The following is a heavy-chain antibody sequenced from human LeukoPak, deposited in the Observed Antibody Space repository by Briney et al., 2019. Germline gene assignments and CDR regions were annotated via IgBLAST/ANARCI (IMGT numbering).Heavy chain of an antibody. V-gene: IGHV4-30-2*01. CDR1: GGSMSSGGYS. D-gene: IGHD3-16*01. Sequence: SETLSLTCAVSGGSMSSGGYSWSWIRQPPGKGLEFIGYIYHSGTTYYHPSLKSRLTISVDRSENQLSLKLTSVTAADTAVYYCAKMSVSSNWFDPWGQGTLVTVSS. J-gene: IGHJ5*02. CDR3: AKMSVSSNWFDP. CDR2: IYHSGTT.